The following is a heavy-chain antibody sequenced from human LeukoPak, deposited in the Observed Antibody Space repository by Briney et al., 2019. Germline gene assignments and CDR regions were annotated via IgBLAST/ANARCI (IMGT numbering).Heavy chain of an antibody. CDR3: ARARPSMWIDY. J-gene: IGHJ4*02. CDR1: GFTFSSYA. Sequence: PGGSLRLPCAASGFTFSSYAMYWVRQAPGKGLEWVAVISYDGSDKFYADSVKGRFTISRDSSKNTPYLQMNSLRPEDTAVYYCARARPSMWIDYWGQGTLVTVSS. D-gene: IGHD5-12*01. CDR2: ISYDGSDK. V-gene: IGHV3-30*04.